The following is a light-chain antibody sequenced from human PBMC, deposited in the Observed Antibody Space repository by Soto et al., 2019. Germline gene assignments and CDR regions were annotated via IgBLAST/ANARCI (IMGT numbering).Light chain of an antibody. J-gene: IGKJ4*01. CDR3: QQYGSSLT. V-gene: IGKV3-20*01. CDR1: QSVSSSSY. Sequence: EIVLTQSPGTLSLSPGERATLSCRASQSVSSSSYLAWYQQKPGQAPRLRIYGASSRATGIPDRFSGSGSGTDFTLTISRLEPEDFAVYYCQQYGSSLTFGGGTKVEIK. CDR2: GAS.